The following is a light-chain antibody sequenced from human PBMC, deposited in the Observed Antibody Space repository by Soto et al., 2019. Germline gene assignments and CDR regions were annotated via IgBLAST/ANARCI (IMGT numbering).Light chain of an antibody. Sequence: DIQMTQSPSTLSASVGDRVIITCRASQSVDNWMAWFQQKPGKAPKVVIYRASGLETGVPSRFSGSGSGTEFTLTISSLQPDDLATYYCQHYSASSPWTFGQGTKVEIK. CDR1: QSVDNW. V-gene: IGKV1-5*03. J-gene: IGKJ1*01. CDR3: QHYSASSPWT. CDR2: RAS.